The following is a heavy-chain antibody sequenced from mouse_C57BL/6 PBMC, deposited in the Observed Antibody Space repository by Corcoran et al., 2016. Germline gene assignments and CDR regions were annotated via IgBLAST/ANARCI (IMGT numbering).Heavy chain of an antibody. D-gene: IGHD2-3*01. CDR2: INTYSGVP. CDR1: GYTFTTYG. J-gene: IGHJ2*01. CDR3: ARLDDGYSYYFDY. Sequence: QIQLVQSGPELKKPGETVKISCKASGYTFTTYGMSWVKQAPGKGLKWMGWINTYSGVPTYADDFKGRFAFSLETSASTAYLQINNLKNEDTATDFCARLDDGYSYYFDYWGQGTTLTVSS. V-gene: IGHV9-3*01.